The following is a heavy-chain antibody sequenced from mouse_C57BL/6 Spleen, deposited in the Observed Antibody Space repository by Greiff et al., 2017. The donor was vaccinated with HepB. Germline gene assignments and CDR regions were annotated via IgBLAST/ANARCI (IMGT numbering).Heavy chain of an antibody. J-gene: IGHJ4*01. CDR3: AREKGFITTLDY. V-gene: IGHV5-4*01. CDR2: ISDGGSYT. D-gene: IGHD1-1*01. Sequence: EVQVVESGGGLVKPGGSLKLSCAASGFTFSSYAMSWVRQTPEKRLEWVATISDGGSYTYYPDNVKGRFTISRDNAKNNLYLQMSHLKSEDTAMYYCAREKGFITTLDYWGQGTSVTVSS. CDR1: GFTFSSYA.